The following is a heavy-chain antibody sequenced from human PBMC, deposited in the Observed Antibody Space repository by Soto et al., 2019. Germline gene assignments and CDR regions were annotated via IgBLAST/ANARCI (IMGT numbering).Heavy chain of an antibody. V-gene: IGHV5-51*01. CDR3: ARLPPSWIQLWTYYFDY. CDR1: GYSFTSYW. CDR2: IYPGDSDT. Sequence: PGESLKISCKGSGYSFTSYWIGWVRQMPGKGLEWMGIIYPGDSDTRYSPSFQCQVTISADKSISTAYLQWSSLKASDTAMYHCARLPPSWIQLWTYYFDYWGQGTLVTVSS. D-gene: IGHD5-18*01. J-gene: IGHJ4*02.